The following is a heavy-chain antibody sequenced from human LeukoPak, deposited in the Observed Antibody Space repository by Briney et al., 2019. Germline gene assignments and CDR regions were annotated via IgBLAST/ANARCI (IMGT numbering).Heavy chain of an antibody. D-gene: IGHD4-11*01. CDR3: ARDHTETSSLNFRNYYYYGMDI. CDR2: IYYSGST. Sequence: SETLSLTCTVSGGSIRSGDYSWNWIRQHPGKGLEWIGYIYYSGSTYYNPSLTSRVTMTVDTSKNQFSLKLSSVTAADTAIYYCARDHTETSSLNFRNYYYYGMDIWGQGTTVIVSS. J-gene: IGHJ6*02. V-gene: IGHV4-31*03. CDR1: GGSIRSGDYS.